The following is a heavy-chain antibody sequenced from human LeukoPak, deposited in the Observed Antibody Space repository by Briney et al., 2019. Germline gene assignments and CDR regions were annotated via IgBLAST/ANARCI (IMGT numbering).Heavy chain of an antibody. D-gene: IGHD4-17*01. Sequence: GGSLRLSCAASGFTFSNYGMSWVRQIPGKGLEWVSFISGNSGRTDYAESVKGRFTISRDNSKSTVYLQMNSLRDEDTATYYCAKDPNGDYVGTFDMWGQGTMVTVSS. CDR2: ISGNSGRT. CDR1: GFTFSNYG. V-gene: IGHV3-23*01. J-gene: IGHJ3*02. CDR3: AKDPNGDYVGTFDM.